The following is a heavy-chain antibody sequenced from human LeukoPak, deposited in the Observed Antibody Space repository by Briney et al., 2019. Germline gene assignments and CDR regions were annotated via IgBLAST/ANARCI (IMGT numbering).Heavy chain of an antibody. D-gene: IGHD5-18*01. J-gene: IGHJ4*02. CDR2: IYYSGST. CDR3: ARGPSYSYGKDFDY. V-gene: IGHV4-31*03. CDR1: GDSISSGGYY. Sequence: SQTLSLTCTVSGDSISSGGYYWSSIRQHPGKGLEWIGYIYYSGSTYYNPSLKSRVTISVDTSKNQFSLKLSSVTAADTAVYYCARGPSYSYGKDFDYWGQGTLVTVSS.